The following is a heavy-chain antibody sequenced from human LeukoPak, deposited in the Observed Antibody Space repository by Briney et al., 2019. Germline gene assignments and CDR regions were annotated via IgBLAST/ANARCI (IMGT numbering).Heavy chain of an antibody. CDR1: GFTFSNFA. CDR3: AKTSGRNYYSYMDV. D-gene: IGHD1-1*01. V-gene: IGHV3-23*01. J-gene: IGHJ6*03. CDR2: LSAGGGST. Sequence: PGGSLRLSCAASGFTFSNFAMSWVRQAPGKGLEWVSGLSAGGGSTYSAESVKGRFTSSRDNSKNILYLQMSSLRADDTAVYYCAKTSGRNYYSYMDVWGKGTTVTVSS.